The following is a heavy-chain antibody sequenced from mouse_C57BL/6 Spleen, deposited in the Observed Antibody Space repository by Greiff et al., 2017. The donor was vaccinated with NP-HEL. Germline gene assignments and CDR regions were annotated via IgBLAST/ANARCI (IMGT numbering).Heavy chain of an antibody. Sequence: QVQLKQSGAELVRPGTSVKVSCKASGYAFTNYLIEWVKQRPGQGLEWIGVINPGSGGTNYNEKFKGKATLTADKSSSTAYMQLSSLTSEDSAVYFCARGDYYGSSFDYWGKGTTLTVAS. CDR2: INPGSGGT. CDR3: ARGDYYGSSFDY. CDR1: GYAFTNYL. D-gene: IGHD1-1*01. J-gene: IGHJ2*01. V-gene: IGHV1-54*01.